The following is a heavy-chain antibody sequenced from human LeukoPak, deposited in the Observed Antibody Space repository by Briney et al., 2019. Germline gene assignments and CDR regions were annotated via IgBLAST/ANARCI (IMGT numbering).Heavy chain of an antibody. V-gene: IGHV1-2*06. Sequence: ASVTVSCTASGYTFTGYYMHWVRQAPGQGLEWMGRINPNSGGTNYAQKFQGRVTMTRDTSISTAYMELSRLRSDDTAVYYCARVSNPLGYCSGGSCFFDYWGQGTLVTVSS. CDR3: ARVSNPLGYCSGGSCFFDY. J-gene: IGHJ4*02. D-gene: IGHD2-15*01. CDR2: INPNSGGT. CDR1: GYTFTGYY.